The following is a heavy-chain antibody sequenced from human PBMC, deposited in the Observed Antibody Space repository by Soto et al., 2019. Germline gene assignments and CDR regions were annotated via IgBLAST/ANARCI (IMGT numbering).Heavy chain of an antibody. J-gene: IGHJ6*02. V-gene: IGHV5-51*01. CDR1: GYSFTRYW. Sequence: GESLKISCNCTGYSFTRYWIGWVRQMPGKGLEWMGIVYPGDSDTRYSPSFQGQVTISADKSISTAYLQWSSLTASDTAMYYCALAGYCTTGVCLNYGMHVWGQVTTVTVSS. D-gene: IGHD2-8*01. CDR2: VYPGDSDT. CDR3: ALAGYCTTGVCLNYGMHV.